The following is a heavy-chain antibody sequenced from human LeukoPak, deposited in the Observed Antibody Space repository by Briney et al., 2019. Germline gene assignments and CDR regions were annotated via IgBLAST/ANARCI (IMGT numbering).Heavy chain of an antibody. V-gene: IGHV3-33*01. CDR1: GFTFSSYG. Sequence: PGGSLRLSCAASGFTFSSYGMHWVRQAPGKGLEWVAVIWYDGSNKYYADSVKGRFTISRDNSKNTLYLQMNSLRAEDTAVYYCARRYCSGGSCYSSRGDWFDPWGQGTLVTVSS. J-gene: IGHJ5*02. D-gene: IGHD2-15*01. CDR2: IWYDGSNK. CDR3: ARRYCSGGSCYSSRGDWFDP.